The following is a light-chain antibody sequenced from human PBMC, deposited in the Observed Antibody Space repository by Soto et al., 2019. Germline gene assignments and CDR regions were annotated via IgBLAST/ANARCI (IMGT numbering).Light chain of an antibody. V-gene: IGLV2-23*01. CDR2: EGT. CDR1: SNDVGSYNL. J-gene: IGLJ2*01. CDR3: CSYAGRNTYVV. Sequence: QSVLTQPASVSASPGQSITISCTGTSNDVGSYNLVSWYQQYPGKAPKLMIYEGTKRPSGVSDRFSGSTSGNTASLIISGLQADDEADYYCCSYAGRNTYVVFGGGTMVAVL.